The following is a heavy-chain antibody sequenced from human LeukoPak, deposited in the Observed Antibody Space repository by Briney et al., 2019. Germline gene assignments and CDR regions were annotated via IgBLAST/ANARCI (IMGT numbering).Heavy chain of an antibody. Sequence: PGGSLRLSCATSGFTFSSYAMHWVRQAPGKGLEWVAFIWFDGSHKYYADSVKGRFTISRDNAKNSLYLQMNSLRAEDTAVYCCARVLHKRNYDSSVYYGYWGQGTLVTVSS. CDR2: IWFDGSHK. J-gene: IGHJ4*02. V-gene: IGHV3-33*01. CDR3: ARVLHKRNYDSSVYYGY. D-gene: IGHD3-22*01. CDR1: GFTFSSYA.